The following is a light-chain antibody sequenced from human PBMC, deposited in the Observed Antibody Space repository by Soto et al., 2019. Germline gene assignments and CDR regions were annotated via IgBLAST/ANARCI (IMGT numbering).Light chain of an antibody. J-gene: IGLJ2*01. CDR1: SSNIGNNY. CDR2: DNN. Sequence: QAVLTQPPSVSAAPGQKVTISCSGSSSNIGNNYVSWYQQLPGTAPKLLIYDNNKRPSGIPDRFSGSKSGTSATLGITGLQTGGEADYYCGTWDSSLSAYVVFGGGTKLTVL. CDR3: GTWDSSLSAYVV. V-gene: IGLV1-51*01.